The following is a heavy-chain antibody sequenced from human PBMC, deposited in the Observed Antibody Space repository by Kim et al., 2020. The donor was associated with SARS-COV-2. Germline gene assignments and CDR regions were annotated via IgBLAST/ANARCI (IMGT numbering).Heavy chain of an antibody. J-gene: IGHJ4*02. CDR2: IIPILGIA. CDR1: GGTFSSYA. D-gene: IGHD6-13*01. CDR3: ARVGIVAAGTDY. Sequence: SVKVSCKASGGTFSSYAISWVRQAPGQGLEWMGRIIPILGIANYAQKFQGRVTITADKSTSTAYMELSSLRSEDTAVYYCARVGIVAAGTDYWGQGTLVTVSS. V-gene: IGHV1-69*04.